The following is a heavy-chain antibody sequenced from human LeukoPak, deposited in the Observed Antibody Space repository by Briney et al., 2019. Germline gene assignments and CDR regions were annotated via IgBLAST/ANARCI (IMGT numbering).Heavy chain of an antibody. CDR2: IYPGDSDN. CDR1: GYSSTSYW. Sequence: GESLKISCKGSGYSSTSYWIGWVGQLPGKGLEWWGGIYPGDSDNRYSPSSQGQVTISADTSISTAYLQWSSLKASDTAMYYCARHFGDQQAYWNDYWGQGPLVTVSS. V-gene: IGHV5-51*01. D-gene: IGHD2-21*01. CDR3: ARHFGDQQAYWNDY. J-gene: IGHJ4*02.